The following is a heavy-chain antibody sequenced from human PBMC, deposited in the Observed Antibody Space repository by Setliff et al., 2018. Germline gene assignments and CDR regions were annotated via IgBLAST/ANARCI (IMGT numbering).Heavy chain of an antibody. CDR3: ARSYYYDSSGYYTHPDC. CDR1: GGTFSSYA. CDR2: INPSGGST. V-gene: IGHV1-69*11. Sequence: ASVKVSCKASGGTFSSYAISWVRQAPGQGLEWMGIINPSGGSTSYAQKFQGRVTITADESTSTAYIELSSLRSEDTAVYYCARSYYYDSSGYYTHPDCWGQGTLVTVSS. D-gene: IGHD3-22*01. J-gene: IGHJ4*02.